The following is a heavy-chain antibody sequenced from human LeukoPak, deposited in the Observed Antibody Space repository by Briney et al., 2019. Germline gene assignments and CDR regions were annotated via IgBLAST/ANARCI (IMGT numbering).Heavy chain of an antibody. D-gene: IGHD5-18*01. CDR1: GYTFTSYD. J-gene: IGHJ4*02. CDR3: ARGQLWLKGDY. CDR2: MNPNSGNT. V-gene: IGHV1-8*01. Sequence: APVKVSCKASGYTFTSYDINWLRQATGQGLEWMGWMNPNSGNTGYAQKFQGRVTMTRNTSISTAYMELSSLRSEDTAVYYCARGQLWLKGDYWGQGTLVTVSS.